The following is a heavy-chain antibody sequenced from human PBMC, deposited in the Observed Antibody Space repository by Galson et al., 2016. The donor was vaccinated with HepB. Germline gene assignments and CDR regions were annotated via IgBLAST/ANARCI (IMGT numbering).Heavy chain of an antibody. CDR3: TRAAENWDGMWRNGFAV. CDR2: TYYRSKWFN. CDR1: GDSVSNLNSA. D-gene: IGHD1-1*01. Sequence: CAISGDSVSNLNSAWAWVRQSPSRGFEWLGRTYYRSKWFNHYAVSVKSRMTINADTSNNQFSLQLESVTLEDTAVYYCTRAAENWDGMWRNGFAVWGQGTVVTVS. V-gene: IGHV6-1*01. J-gene: IGHJ3*01.